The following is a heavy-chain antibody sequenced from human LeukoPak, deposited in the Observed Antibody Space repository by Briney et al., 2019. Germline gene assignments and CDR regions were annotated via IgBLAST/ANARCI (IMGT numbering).Heavy chain of an antibody. D-gene: IGHD5-12*01. V-gene: IGHV3-30*02. Sequence: GGSLRLSCAASGFTFSNYGMHWVRQAPGKGLEWVTFIRYDGSNKYYADSVKGRFTISRDNSKNTLYLQMNSLRAEDTAVYYCARGPSGYHNTGGQGTLVTVSS. CDR1: GFTFSNYG. CDR3: ARGPSGYHNT. J-gene: IGHJ4*02. CDR2: IRYDGSNK.